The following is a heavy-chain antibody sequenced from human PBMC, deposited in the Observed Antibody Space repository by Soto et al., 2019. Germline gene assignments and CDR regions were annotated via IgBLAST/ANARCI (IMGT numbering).Heavy chain of an antibody. D-gene: IGHD3-3*01. CDR2: INPNSGDT. CDR3: ARRSNFLDFMDL. V-gene: IGHV1-2*02. CDR1: GYTFTGYY. J-gene: IGHJ4*02. Sequence: ASVKVSCKASGYTFTGYYIHWVRQAPGQGLEWMGWINPNSGDTKYARNFQGRVTMTRDTSINSAYLELSRLRSDGTALYYCARRSNFLDFMDLWGQGTLVTVSS.